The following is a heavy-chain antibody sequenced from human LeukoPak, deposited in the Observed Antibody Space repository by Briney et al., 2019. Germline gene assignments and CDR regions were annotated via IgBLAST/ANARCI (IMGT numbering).Heavy chain of an antibody. CDR1: GGTFSSYA. J-gene: IGHJ4*02. Sequence: ASVKVSCKASGGTFSSYAISWVRQAPGQGLEWMGRIIPILGIANYAQKFQGRVTITADESTSTAYMELSSLRSEDTAVYYCARDPIRDGYGDAGGYWGQGTLVTVSS. CDR2: IIPILGIA. V-gene: IGHV1-69*04. CDR3: ARDPIRDGYGDAGGY. D-gene: IGHD5-24*01.